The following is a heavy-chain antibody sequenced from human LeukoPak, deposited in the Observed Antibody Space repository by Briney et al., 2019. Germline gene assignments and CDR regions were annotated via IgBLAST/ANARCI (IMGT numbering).Heavy chain of an antibody. V-gene: IGHV4-59*01. Sequence: SETLSLTCTVSGGSISSYYWSWIRQPPGKGLEWIGYIYYSGSTNYNPSLKSRVTISVDTSKNQFSLKLSSVTVADTAVYYCAREAWELLDYWGQGTLVTVSS. CDR2: IYYSGST. CDR3: AREAWELLDY. D-gene: IGHD1-26*01. J-gene: IGHJ4*02. CDR1: GGSISSYY.